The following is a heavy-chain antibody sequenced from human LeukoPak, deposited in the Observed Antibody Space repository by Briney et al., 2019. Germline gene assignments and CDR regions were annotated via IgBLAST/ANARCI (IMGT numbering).Heavy chain of an antibody. CDR1: GFTFSSYT. Sequence: PGGSLRLSCAASGFTFSSYTMSWVRQAPGKGLEWVSGINWNGGSTGYADSVKGRFTISRDNAKNSLYLQMNSLRAEDTALYYCARGSGYDLYYFDYWGQGTLVTVSS. CDR3: ARGSGYDLYYFDY. CDR2: INWNGGST. D-gene: IGHD5-12*01. J-gene: IGHJ4*02. V-gene: IGHV3-20*04.